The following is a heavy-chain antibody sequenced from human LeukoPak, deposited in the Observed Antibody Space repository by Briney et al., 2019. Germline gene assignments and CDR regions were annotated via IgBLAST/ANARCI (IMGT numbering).Heavy chain of an antibody. J-gene: IGHJ3*02. CDR1: GFTFSSYS. Sequence: GGSLRLSCAASGFTFSSYSMNWVRQAPGKGLEWVSSISSSSSYIYYADSVKGRFTISRDNAKNSLYLQMNSLRAEDTAVYYCARSGMATATACAFDIWGQGTMVTVSP. CDR3: ARSGMATATACAFDI. D-gene: IGHD5-24*01. CDR2: ISSSSSYI. V-gene: IGHV3-21*01.